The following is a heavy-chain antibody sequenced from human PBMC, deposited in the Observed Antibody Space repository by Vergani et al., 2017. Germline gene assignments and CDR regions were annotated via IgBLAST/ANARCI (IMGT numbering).Heavy chain of an antibody. J-gene: IGHJ4*02. Sequence: QVLLVQSGAEVKKPGASVRVSCKTSGYTFTNYYIHWVRQAPGQGLEWMGIINPSGGSTTYAQHFQGRLTMTRDTSTSTVYMDLSNLRSEDTAVYSYARPHGDILPPDPRRLDYWGQGTLVTVSS. CDR2: INPSGGST. CDR1: GYTFTNYY. CDR3: ARPHGDILPPDPRRLDY. V-gene: IGHV1-46*03.